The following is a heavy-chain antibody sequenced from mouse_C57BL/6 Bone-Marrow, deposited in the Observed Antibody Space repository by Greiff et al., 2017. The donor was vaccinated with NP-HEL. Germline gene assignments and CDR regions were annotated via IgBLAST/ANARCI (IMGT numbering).Heavy chain of an antibody. CDR2: IYPGDGDT. CDR1: GYAFSSSW. J-gene: IGHJ4*01. D-gene: IGHD6-5*01. Sequence: QVQLKQSGPELVKPGASVKISCKASGYAFSSSWMNWVKQRPGKGLEWIGRIYPGDGDTNYNGKFKGKATLTADKSSSTAYMQLSSLTSEDSAVYFEATRMQSPTDAAMDYWGQGTSVTVSS. V-gene: IGHV1-82*01. CDR3: ATRMQSPTDAAMDY.